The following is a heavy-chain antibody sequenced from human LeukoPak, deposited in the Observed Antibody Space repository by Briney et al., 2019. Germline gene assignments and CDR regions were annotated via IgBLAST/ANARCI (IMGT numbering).Heavy chain of an antibody. D-gene: IGHD2-2*02. CDR1: GFTFSSYG. CDR3: AKDFLYCSSTSCYIWYYYYYMDV. J-gene: IGHJ6*03. V-gene: IGHV3-30*02. Sequence: GGSLRLSCAASGFTFSSYGMHWVRQAPGKGLEWVAFIRYDGSNKYYADSVKGRFTISRDNSKNTLCLQMNSLRAEDTAVYYCAKDFLYCSSTSCYIWYYYYYMDVWGKGTTVTVSS. CDR2: IRYDGSNK.